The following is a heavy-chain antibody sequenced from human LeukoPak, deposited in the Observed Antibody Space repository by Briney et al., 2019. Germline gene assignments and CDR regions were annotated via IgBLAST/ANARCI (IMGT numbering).Heavy chain of an antibody. CDR2: IIPIFGTA. V-gene: IGHV1-69*13. D-gene: IGHD3-3*01. CDR1: GGTFSSYA. CDR3: ASATIFGAFGAYYYYMDV. Sequence: SVKVSCKASGGTFSSYAISWVRQAPGQGLEWIGGIIPIFGTANYAQKFQGRVTITADESTSTAYMELSSLRSEDTAVYYCASATIFGAFGAYYYYMDVWGKGTTVTVSS. J-gene: IGHJ6*03.